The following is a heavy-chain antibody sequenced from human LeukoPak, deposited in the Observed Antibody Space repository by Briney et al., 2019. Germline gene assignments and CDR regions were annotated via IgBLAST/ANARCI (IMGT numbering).Heavy chain of an antibody. CDR2: INPNSGGT. CDR1: GYTFTGYY. D-gene: IGHD3-10*01. CDR3: ARDRGNAPAVYYYMDV. Sequence: ASVKVSCKASGYTFTGYYMHWVRQAPGQGLEWMGWINPNSGGTNYAQKFQGRVTMTRDTSISTAYMELSRLRSGDTAVYYCARDRGNAPAVYYYMDVWGKGTTVTVSS. J-gene: IGHJ6*03. V-gene: IGHV1-2*02.